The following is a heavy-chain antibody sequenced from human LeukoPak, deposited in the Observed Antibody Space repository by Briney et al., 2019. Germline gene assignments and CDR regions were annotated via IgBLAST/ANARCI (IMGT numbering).Heavy chain of an antibody. V-gene: IGHV1-24*01. D-gene: IGHD3-22*01. Sequence: ASVKVSCKVSGYTLTELSMHWVRQAPGKGLEWMGGFDPEDGETIYAQKFQGRVTMTEDTSTDTAYMELSSLRSEDTAVYYCATAKELVYSHMIEAFDYWGQGTLVTVCS. CDR3: ATAKELVYSHMIEAFDY. J-gene: IGHJ4*02. CDR1: GYTLTELS. CDR2: FDPEDGET.